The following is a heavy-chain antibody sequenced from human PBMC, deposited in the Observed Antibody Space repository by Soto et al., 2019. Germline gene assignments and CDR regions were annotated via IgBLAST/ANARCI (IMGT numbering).Heavy chain of an antibody. D-gene: IGHD4-17*01. CDR1: GGSISSGGYY. J-gene: IGHJ3*01. CDR2: IYYSGST. CDR3: VRRSDKGHYAGAFDL. V-gene: IGHV4-31*01. Sequence: SETLSLTCTVSGGSISSGGYYWSWIRQHPGKGLEWIGYIYYSGSTYYNPSLEGQVTISADRSTSTAYLQWSSLKASDTAMYYCVRRSDKGHYAGAFDLWGLGTMVTVSS.